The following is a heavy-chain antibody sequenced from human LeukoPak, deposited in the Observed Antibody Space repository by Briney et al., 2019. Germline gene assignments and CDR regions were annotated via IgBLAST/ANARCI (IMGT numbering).Heavy chain of an antibody. CDR1: GFTVSSNY. Sequence: GGSLRLSCAASGFTVSSNYMSWVRQAPGKGLEWVAVISYDGSNKYYADSVKGRFTISRDNSKNTLYLQMNSLRAEDTAVYYCARDQLRFLEWFLNTAGAFDIWGQGTMVTVSS. CDR2: ISYDGSNK. V-gene: IGHV3-30-3*01. D-gene: IGHD3-3*01. J-gene: IGHJ3*02. CDR3: ARDQLRFLEWFLNTAGAFDI.